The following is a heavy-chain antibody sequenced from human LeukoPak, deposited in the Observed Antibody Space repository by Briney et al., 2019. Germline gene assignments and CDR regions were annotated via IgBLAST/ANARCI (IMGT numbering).Heavy chain of an antibody. CDR3: ARIYCTGGSRYHHDY. J-gene: IGHJ4*02. CDR1: GYFISSDYY. V-gene: IGHV4-38-2*01. Sequence: PSETLSLTCAVSGYFISSDYYWGWIRQPPGKGLEWIGTIYHIGSTYYNPSLKSRVIISVDTSKNQFSLKLNSVTAADTAVYYCARIYCTGGSRYHHDYWGQGTLVTVSS. D-gene: IGHD2-15*01. CDR2: IYHIGST.